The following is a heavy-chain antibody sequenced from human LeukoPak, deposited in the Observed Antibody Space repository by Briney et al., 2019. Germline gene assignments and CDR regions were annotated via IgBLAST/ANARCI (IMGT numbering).Heavy chain of an antibody. CDR2: MNPNSGNT. CDR1: GYTFTSYD. Sequence: ASVKVSCKASGYTFTSYDINWVRQATGQGLEWMGWMNPNSGNTGYAQKFQGRVTMTRNTSISTAYMELSSLRSEDTAVYYCARRSVAYSYDSSGYSPVYYFDYWGQGTLVTVSS. CDR3: ARRSVAYSYDSSGYSPVYYFDY. J-gene: IGHJ4*02. D-gene: IGHD3-22*01. V-gene: IGHV1-8*01.